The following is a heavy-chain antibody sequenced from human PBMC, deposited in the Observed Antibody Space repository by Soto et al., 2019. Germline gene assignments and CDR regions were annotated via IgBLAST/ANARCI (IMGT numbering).Heavy chain of an antibody. J-gene: IGHJ4*02. CDR2: INHSGST. CDR3: VRGRGGSGSYYNGRLDY. CDR1: GGSFSGYY. V-gene: IGHV4-34*01. D-gene: IGHD3-10*01. Sequence: SETLSLTCAVYGGSFSGYYWSWIRQPPGKGLEWIGEINHSGSTNYNPSLKSRVTISVDTSKNQFSLKLSSVTAADTAVYYCVRGRGGSGSYYNGRLDYWGQGTLVTVSS.